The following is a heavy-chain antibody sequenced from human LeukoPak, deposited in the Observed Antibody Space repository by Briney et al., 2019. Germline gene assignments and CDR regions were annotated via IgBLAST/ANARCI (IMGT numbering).Heavy chain of an antibody. J-gene: IGHJ5*02. CDR1: GGSISSYY. V-gene: IGHV4-4*07. CDR2: IYTSGST. CDR3: ARYGRFGELFSFDNWFDP. Sequence: SETLSLTCTVSGGSISSYYWSWIRQPAGKGLEWIGRIYTSGSTNYNPSLKSRVTMSVDTSKNQFSLKLSSVTAADTAVYYCARYGRFGELFSFDNWFDPWGQGTLVTVSS. D-gene: IGHD3-10*01.